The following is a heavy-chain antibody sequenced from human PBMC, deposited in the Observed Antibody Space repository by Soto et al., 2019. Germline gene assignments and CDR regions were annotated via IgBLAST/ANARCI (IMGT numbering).Heavy chain of an antibody. CDR1: GYTFTSYY. J-gene: IGHJ3*02. Sequence: QVQLVQSGAEVKKPGASVKVSCKASGYTFTSYYMHWVRQAPGQGLEWMGIINPSGGSTSYAQKCQGRVTMTRDTSTSTVYMELSSLRSEDTAVYYCARVRYDIIAFDIWGQGTMVTVSS. V-gene: IGHV1-46*01. CDR2: INPSGGST. D-gene: IGHD3-9*01. CDR3: ARVRYDIIAFDI.